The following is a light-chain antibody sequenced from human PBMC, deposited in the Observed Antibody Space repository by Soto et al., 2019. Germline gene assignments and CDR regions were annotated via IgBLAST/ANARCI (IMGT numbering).Light chain of an antibody. Sequence: EIVLTQSPATLSLSPGERATLSCRASQSVSSYLAWYQQKPGQAPRLLIYDASNRATGIPARFSGSGSGTDFTLTISSLEPEDFAVYYCQQYGSSETFGQGTKVDIK. CDR1: QSVSSY. V-gene: IGKV3-11*01. J-gene: IGKJ1*01. CDR3: QQYGSSET. CDR2: DAS.